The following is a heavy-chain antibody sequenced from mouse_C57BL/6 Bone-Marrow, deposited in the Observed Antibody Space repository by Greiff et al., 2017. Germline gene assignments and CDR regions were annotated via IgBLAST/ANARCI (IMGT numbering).Heavy chain of an antibody. D-gene: IGHD1-1*01. J-gene: IGHJ2*01. CDR3: ARATTVVAGDY. CDR2: ISSGSSTI. Sequence: EVQRVESGGGLVKPGGSLKLSCAASGFTFSDYGLHWVRPAPEKGLEWVAYISSGSSTIYYADTVKGRFTISRDNAKNTLFLQMTSLRSEDTAMYYCARATTVVAGDYWGQGTTLTVSS. CDR1: GFTFSDYG. V-gene: IGHV5-17*01.